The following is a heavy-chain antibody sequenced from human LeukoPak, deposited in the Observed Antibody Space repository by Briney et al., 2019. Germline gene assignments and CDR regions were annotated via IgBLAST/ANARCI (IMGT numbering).Heavy chain of an antibody. CDR2: ISGGGGGT. Sequence: PGGSLRLSCAASGFILSTYAMSWVRQAPGKGLEWVSGISGGGGGTYFADSVKGRFTISRDNAKNSLYLQMNSLRAEDTAVYYCARENYGGNSRALDAFDIWGQGTMVTVSS. CDR3: ARENYGGNSRALDAFDI. V-gene: IGHV3-23*01. CDR1: GFILSTYA. J-gene: IGHJ3*02. D-gene: IGHD4-23*01.